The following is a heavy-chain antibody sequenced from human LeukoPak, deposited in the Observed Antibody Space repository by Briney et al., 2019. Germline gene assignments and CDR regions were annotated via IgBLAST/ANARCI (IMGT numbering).Heavy chain of an antibody. V-gene: IGHV3-30*18. CDR1: GFTFSSYG. D-gene: IGHD4-23*01. J-gene: IGHJ4*02. Sequence: GGSLRLSCAASGFTFSSYGMHWVRQAPGKGLEWVAVISYDGSNKYYADSVKGRFTISRDNSKNTLYLQMNSLRAEDTAVYYCSKNLPGNADHHFDYWGQGTLVTVSS. CDR2: ISYDGSNK. CDR3: SKNLPGNADHHFDY.